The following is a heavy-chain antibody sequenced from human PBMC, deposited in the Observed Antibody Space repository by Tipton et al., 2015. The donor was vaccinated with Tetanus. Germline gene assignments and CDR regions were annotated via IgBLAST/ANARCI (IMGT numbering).Heavy chain of an antibody. J-gene: IGHJ4*02. CDR1: GGSVSSGNYY. D-gene: IGHD6-13*01. Sequence: TLSLTCTVSGGSVSSGNYYWSWIRQPPGKELEWIGYIYYSGGTNYNPSLKSRVTISVDTSKNQFSLRLNSVTAADTAVYYCAREVRLMVGAGRNDYWGQGTLVTVSS. CDR2: IYYSGGT. CDR3: AREVRLMVGAGRNDY. V-gene: IGHV4-61*01.